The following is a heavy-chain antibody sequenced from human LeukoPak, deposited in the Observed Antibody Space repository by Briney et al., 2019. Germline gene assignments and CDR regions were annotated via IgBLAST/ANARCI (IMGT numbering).Heavy chain of an antibody. V-gene: IGHV3-15*01. CDR2: IKSETDGGTT. Sequence: GGSLRLSCAASGFTMTNAWMTWVRQAPGKGLEWVGLIKSETDGGTTNYAAPVKGRFTISRGDSKNTLYLQMNSLQTEDTAAYYCTTGRVIWGQGTLVTVSS. CDR1: GFTMTNAW. CDR3: TTGRVI. J-gene: IGHJ4*02.